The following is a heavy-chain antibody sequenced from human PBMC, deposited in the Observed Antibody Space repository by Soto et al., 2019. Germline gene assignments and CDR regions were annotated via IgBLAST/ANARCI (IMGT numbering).Heavy chain of an antibody. CDR1: EFIFANYA. Sequence: PGGSLRLSCAASEFIFANYAMNWVRQAPGKGLEWVSSISGSGGGTSYADSVKGRFTISRDNSKNTLSLEMSSLRVEDTGVYYCERDQRGFNRPADYWGQGALVTVSS. CDR2: ISGSGGGT. CDR3: ERDQRGFNRPADY. V-gene: IGHV3-23*01. D-gene: IGHD2-15*01. J-gene: IGHJ4*02.